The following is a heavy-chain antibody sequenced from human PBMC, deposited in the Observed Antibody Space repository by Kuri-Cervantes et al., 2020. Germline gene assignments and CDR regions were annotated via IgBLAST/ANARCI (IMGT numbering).Heavy chain of an antibody. V-gene: IGHV1-46*01. D-gene: IGHD2-2*01. CDR3: ARLLRSTIVVVPATLPRAFDI. J-gene: IGHJ3*02. Sequence: ASVKVSCKASGYTFTSYYMHWVRQAPGQGPEWMGIINPSGGSTSYAQKFQGRVTMTRDTSTSTVYMELSSLRSEDTAVYYCARLLRSTIVVVPATLPRAFDIWGQGTMVTVSS. CDR1: GYTFTSYY. CDR2: INPSGGST.